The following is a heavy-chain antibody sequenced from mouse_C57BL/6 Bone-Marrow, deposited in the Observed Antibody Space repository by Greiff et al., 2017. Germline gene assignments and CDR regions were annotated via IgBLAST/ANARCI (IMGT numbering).Heavy chain of an antibody. CDR3: ARSKNWDSWFAY. CDR1: GYAFTNYL. V-gene: IGHV1-54*01. D-gene: IGHD4-1*01. Sequence: QVQLQQSGAELVRPGTSVKVSCKASGYAFTNYLIEWVKQRPGQGLEWIGVINPGSGGTNYNEKFKGKATLTADKSSSPAYVQLSSLTSEDSAVYFCARSKNWDSWFAYWGQGTLVTVSA. J-gene: IGHJ3*01. CDR2: INPGSGGT.